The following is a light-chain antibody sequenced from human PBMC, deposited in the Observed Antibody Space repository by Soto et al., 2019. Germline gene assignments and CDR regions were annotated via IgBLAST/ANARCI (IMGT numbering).Light chain of an antibody. V-gene: IGKV1-5*02. CDR3: QQYSVYWP. CDR1: PSVSTR. J-gene: IGKJ1*01. Sequence: IQMPQSPSSLSASVGDRVTIICRASPSVSTRLAWYQQKPGKAPKVLIYDASSWAGGVPSRFTGSGAGPEFTLTINSLQPDDIATYYCQQYSVYWPVGQGTKVEIK. CDR2: DAS.